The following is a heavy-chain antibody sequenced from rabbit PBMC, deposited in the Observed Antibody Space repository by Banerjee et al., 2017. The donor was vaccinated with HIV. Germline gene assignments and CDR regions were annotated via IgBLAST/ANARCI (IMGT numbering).Heavy chain of an antibody. V-gene: IGHV1S45*01. CDR2: IYAGSGGST. CDR3: ARAYNYFWSAFNL. Sequence: QEQLEESGGDLVKPEGSLTLTCTASGFDFSSNAMCWVRQAPGKGLEWIACIYAGSGGSTYYASWAKGRFTISKTSSTTVTLQMTSLTAADTATYFCARAYNYFWSAFNLWGPGTLVTVS. J-gene: IGHJ4*01. CDR1: GFDFSSNA. D-gene: IGHD1-1*01.